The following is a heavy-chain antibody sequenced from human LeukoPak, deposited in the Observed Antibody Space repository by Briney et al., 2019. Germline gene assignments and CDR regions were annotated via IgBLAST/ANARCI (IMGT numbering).Heavy chain of an antibody. J-gene: IGHJ5*02. Sequence: SETLSLTCTVSGGSISSSSYYWGWLRQPPGKGLEWIGSIYYSGSTYYNPSLKSRVTISVDTSKNQFSLKLSSVTAADTAVYYCARGRLGAAAKNWFDPWGQGTLVTVSS. D-gene: IGHD6-13*01. CDR2: IYYSGST. CDR1: GGSISSSSYY. CDR3: ARGRLGAAAKNWFDP. V-gene: IGHV4-39*01.